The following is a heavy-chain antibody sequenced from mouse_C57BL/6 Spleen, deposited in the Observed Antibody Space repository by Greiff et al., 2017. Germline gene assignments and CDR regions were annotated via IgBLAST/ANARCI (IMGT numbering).Heavy chain of an antibody. J-gene: IGHJ2*01. Sequence: VKLQESGAELVRPGASVTLSCKASGYTFTDYEMHWVKQTPVHGLEWIGAIDPETGGTAYNQKFKGKAILTADKSSSTAYMELRSLTSEDSAVYYCTRSYDYDVYFDYWGQGTTLTVSS. D-gene: IGHD2-4*01. CDR2: IDPETGGT. CDR1: GYTFTDYE. CDR3: TRSYDYDVYFDY. V-gene: IGHV1-15*01.